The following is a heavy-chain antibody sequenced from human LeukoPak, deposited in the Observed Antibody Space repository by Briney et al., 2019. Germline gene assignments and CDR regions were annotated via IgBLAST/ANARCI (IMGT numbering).Heavy chain of an antibody. D-gene: IGHD1-26*01. J-gene: IGHJ4*02. Sequence: ASVKVSCKASGYTFTSNGISWVRQAPGQGLEWMGWISAYNGNTNYAQKLQGRVTMTTDTSTSTAYMELRSLRSDDTAVYYCARDEWELTTPPDWGQGTLVTVSS. CDR3: ARDEWELTTPPD. CDR1: GYTFTSNG. CDR2: ISAYNGNT. V-gene: IGHV1-18*01.